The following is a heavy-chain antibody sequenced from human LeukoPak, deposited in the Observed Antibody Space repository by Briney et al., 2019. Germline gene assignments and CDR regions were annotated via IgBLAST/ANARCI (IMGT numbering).Heavy chain of an antibody. J-gene: IGHJ4*02. D-gene: IGHD1-26*01. CDR2: ITGSSYNK. CDR1: GXTFSDYA. CDR3: GVGASSASDFDY. V-gene: IGHV3-21*01. Sequence: XXLXCTXSGXTFSDYALNWVRQAPGKGLEWISSITGSSYNKYYAESLKGRVNISRDNAKKSLYVQMHSLRAEDTSVYYCGVGASSASDFDYWGQGTLVTV.